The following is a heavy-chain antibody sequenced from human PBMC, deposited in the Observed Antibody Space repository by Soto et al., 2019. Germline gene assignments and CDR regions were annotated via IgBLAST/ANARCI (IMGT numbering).Heavy chain of an antibody. V-gene: IGHV1-69*13. CDR3: ARGEGSGYPYYYGMDV. D-gene: IGHD3-3*01. Sequence: GASVKVSCQASGGTFSSYAISWVLQAPGQGLEWMGGIIPIFGTANYAQKFQGRVTITADESTSTAYMELSSLRSEDTAVYYCARGEGSGYPYYYGMDVWGQGTTVTVSS. CDR2: IIPIFGTA. CDR1: GGTFSSYA. J-gene: IGHJ6*02.